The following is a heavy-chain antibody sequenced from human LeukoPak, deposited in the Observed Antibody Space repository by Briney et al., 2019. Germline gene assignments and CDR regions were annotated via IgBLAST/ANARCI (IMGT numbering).Heavy chain of an antibody. Sequence: PGGSLRLSCAASGFSFRDYDMHWVRQGKGKSLEWVSAVHTSYDTYYSDTVKGRFAISRENAKNSLYLQMDSLRAEDTAVYYCAKDYDSSGYYDYYFDYWGQGTLVTVSS. V-gene: IGHV3-13*01. D-gene: IGHD3-22*01. CDR2: VHTSYDT. J-gene: IGHJ4*02. CDR1: GFSFRDYD. CDR3: AKDYDSSGYYDYYFDY.